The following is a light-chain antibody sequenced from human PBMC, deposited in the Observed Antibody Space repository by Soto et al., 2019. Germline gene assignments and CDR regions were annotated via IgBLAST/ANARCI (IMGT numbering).Light chain of an antibody. CDR1: QSVTSRY. Sequence: EIVLTQSAGTLSLSPGEIAPLSCRASQSVTSRYLAWYQQKPGQAPRLLIYGAYNRAAGIPARFSGSGSGTDLTLTISSLEPEDFAVYYCQQSSNWPPITCGQGTRLEIK. CDR3: QQSSNWPPIT. CDR2: GAY. V-gene: IGKV3-11*01. J-gene: IGKJ5*01.